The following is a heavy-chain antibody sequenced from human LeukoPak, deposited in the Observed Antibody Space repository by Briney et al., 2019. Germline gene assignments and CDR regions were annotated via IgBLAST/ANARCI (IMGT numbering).Heavy chain of an antibody. CDR2: IASSSGTI. Sequence: GGSLRLSCAASEFTFSSYSMNWVRQAPGKGLEWVSYIASSSGTISYADSVKGRFTISRDNVQNSLYLQMNSLRAEDTAVYYCARNYGYAFDIWGQGTMVTVSS. J-gene: IGHJ3*02. CDR1: EFTFSSYS. D-gene: IGHD5-18*01. V-gene: IGHV3-48*01. CDR3: ARNYGYAFDI.